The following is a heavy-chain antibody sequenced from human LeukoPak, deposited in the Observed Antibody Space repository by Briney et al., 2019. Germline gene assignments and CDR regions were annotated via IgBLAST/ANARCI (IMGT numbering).Heavy chain of an antibody. J-gene: IGHJ4*02. V-gene: IGHV3-23*01. D-gene: IGHD3-3*01. CDR1: GFTFSSYA. CDR3: AKDGESYDFWSGYLFDY. Sequence: PGGSLRLSCAASGFTFSSYAMSWVRQAPGKGLAWVSGISGSGGSAHYADSVKGRFTISRDNSKNTLYLQMNSLRAEDTAVHYCAKDGESYDFWSGYLFDYWGQGTLVTVSS. CDR2: ISGSGGSA.